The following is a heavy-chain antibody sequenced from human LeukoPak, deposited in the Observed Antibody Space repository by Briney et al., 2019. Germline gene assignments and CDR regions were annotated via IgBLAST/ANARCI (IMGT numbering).Heavy chain of an antibody. CDR2: ISSGYTSI. CDR1: GFTFSSYN. V-gene: IGHV3-21*01. J-gene: IGHJ5*02. Sequence: GGSLRLSCAASGFTFSSYNMHWVRQAPGKGLEWVSFISSGYTSIYYADSVKGRFAISRDNAKNSLYLQMNSLRAEDTAVYYCAREPGNDRWFDRWGQGTLVTVSS. CDR3: AREPGNDRWFDR. D-gene: IGHD1-1*01.